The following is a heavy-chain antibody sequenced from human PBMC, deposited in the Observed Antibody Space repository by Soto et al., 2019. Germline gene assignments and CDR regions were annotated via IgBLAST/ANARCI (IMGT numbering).Heavy chain of an antibody. CDR3: ARDRIQLRLGKYSFNGMDV. CDR2: IVPRFGSP. D-gene: IGHD3-16*01. Sequence: QVQLVQSGAEMRKPGSSLRVSCKASGGTFSDYAFSWVRQAPGQGLEWMGGIVPRFGSPNYAQKFGGRVTITADTSTSTVYMELSGLRFDDTAVYFCARDRIQLRLGKYSFNGMDVGGQGTTITVSS. CDR1: GGTFSDYA. V-gene: IGHV1-69*06. J-gene: IGHJ6*02.